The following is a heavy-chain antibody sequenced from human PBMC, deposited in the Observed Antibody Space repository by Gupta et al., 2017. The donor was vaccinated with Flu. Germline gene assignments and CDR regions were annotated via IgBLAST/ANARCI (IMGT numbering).Heavy chain of an antibody. V-gene: IGHV1-8*01. D-gene: IGHD3-16*01. Sequence: QVQLVQSGAEVKKPGASVKVSCTASGYTFTSYDINCVRQATERGREWMGWMKPNNGNTGDAQKFQGRVTMTRNTSIIRAYMELRSLRSEDTAVYDGAREILSPGKHGGQGTLVTVSS. CDR1: GYTFTSYD. J-gene: IGHJ4*02. CDR2: MKPNNGNT. CDR3: AREILSPGKH.